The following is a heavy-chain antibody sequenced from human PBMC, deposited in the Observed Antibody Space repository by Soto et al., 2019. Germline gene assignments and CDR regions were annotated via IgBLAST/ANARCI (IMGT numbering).Heavy chain of an antibody. CDR3: AKGRGFYSDTYFDP. J-gene: IGHJ5*02. V-gene: IGHV4-4*07. CDR1: LASISNSY. D-gene: IGHD3-22*01. CDR2: IYSSGNA. Sequence: SETLSLTCSVSLASISNSYWTWIRQPAGKGLEWIGHIYSSGNANYNPSLKSRVTMSLDTSKNQFSLSLKSVTAADTAIYYCAKGRGFYSDTYFDPWGQGIQVTVSS.